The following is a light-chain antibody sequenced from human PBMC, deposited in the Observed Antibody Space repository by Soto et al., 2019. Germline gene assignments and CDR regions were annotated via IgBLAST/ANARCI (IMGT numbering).Light chain of an antibody. CDR3: QQYVHWPPGA. Sequence: EIVVTQSPATLSVSPGERVTLSCRASQSVSSSLAWYQQRPGQAPRPHIYDTSTRAAGIAARFSGSGSGTEFTLTISSLQSEDSAVYYCQQYVHWPPGAFGQGTTVEIK. V-gene: IGKV3-15*01. J-gene: IGKJ1*01. CDR1: QSVSSS. CDR2: DTS.